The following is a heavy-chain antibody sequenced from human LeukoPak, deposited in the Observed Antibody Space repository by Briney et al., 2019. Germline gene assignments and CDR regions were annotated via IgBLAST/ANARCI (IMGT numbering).Heavy chain of an antibody. CDR1: EFTFSSYG. Sequence: GGSLRLSCAASEFTFSSYGMHWVRQAPGKGLEWVAFIQYDGSNKHYADSVKGRFTISRDNSKNTLYLQMNSLRAEDTAVYYCAREEYSSSSGAFDIWGQGTKVTVSS. CDR3: AREEYSSSSGAFDI. J-gene: IGHJ3*02. V-gene: IGHV3-30*02. D-gene: IGHD6-6*01. CDR2: IQYDGSNK.